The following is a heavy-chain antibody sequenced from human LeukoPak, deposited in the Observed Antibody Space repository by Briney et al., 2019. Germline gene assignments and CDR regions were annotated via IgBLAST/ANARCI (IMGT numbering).Heavy chain of an antibody. Sequence: PETLSLTCTVSGGSISSYYWSWIRQPAGKGLEWIGRIYTSGSTNYNPSHKSRVTMSVDTSKNQFSLKLSSVTAADTAVYYCAKSGSYYWYFDLWGRGTLVTVSS. CDR2: IYTSGST. CDR1: GGSISSYY. V-gene: IGHV4-4*07. CDR3: AKSGSYYWYFDL. J-gene: IGHJ2*01. D-gene: IGHD1-26*01.